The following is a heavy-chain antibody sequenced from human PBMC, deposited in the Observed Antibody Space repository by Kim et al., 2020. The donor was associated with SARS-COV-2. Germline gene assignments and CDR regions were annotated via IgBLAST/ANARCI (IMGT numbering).Heavy chain of an antibody. CDR2: PGDSDT. J-gene: IGHJ4*02. CDR3: ARHGDY. V-gene: IGHV5-51*01. Sequence: PGDSDTRYSPSFQGQVTISADKSISTAYLQGSRLKASDTAMYYCARHGDYWGQGTLVTVSS.